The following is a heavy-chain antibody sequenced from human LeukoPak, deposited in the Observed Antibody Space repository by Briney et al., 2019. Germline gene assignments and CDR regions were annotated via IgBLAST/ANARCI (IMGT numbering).Heavy chain of an antibody. CDR1: GFTFSSYS. D-gene: IGHD6-13*01. CDR2: ISSSSNYI. J-gene: IGHJ3*02. Sequence: GGSLRLSCAASGFTFSSYSMNWVRQAPGKGLEWVSSISSSSNYIYYAESVKGRFTISRDNAKNSLSLQMNSLRAEDTAVYYCAKHERLAAAGFDAFDIWGQGTMVTVSS. CDR3: AKHERLAAAGFDAFDI. V-gene: IGHV3-21*01.